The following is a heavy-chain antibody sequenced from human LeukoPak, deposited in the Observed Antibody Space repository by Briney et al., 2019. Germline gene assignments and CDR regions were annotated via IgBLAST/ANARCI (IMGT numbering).Heavy chain of an antibody. CDR2: ISFDGRNK. Sequence: TGGSLRLSCAASGFTFSSYAMHWVRQAPGKGLEWVAVISFDGRNKYYADSVKGRFTISRDNSKNTLYLQMNSLRAEDTAVYYCARGDDISGYYSLVYWGQGTLVTASS. D-gene: IGHD3-22*01. CDR3: ARGDDISGYYSLVY. CDR1: GFTFSSYA. V-gene: IGHV3-30*04. J-gene: IGHJ4*02.